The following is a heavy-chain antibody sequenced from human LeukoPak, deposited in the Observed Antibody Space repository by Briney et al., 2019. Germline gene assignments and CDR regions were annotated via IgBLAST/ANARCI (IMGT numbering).Heavy chain of an antibody. J-gene: IGHJ6*03. D-gene: IGHD1-20*01. Sequence: GGSLRLSCAASGFTFDDYAMHWVRQAPGKGLEWVSLISWDGGSTYYADSVKGRFTISRDNGKNSLYLQMNSLRAEDTAVYYCTTVSPPYNWNRGEYYYYYMDVWGKGTTVTVSS. CDR3: TTVSPPYNWNRGEYYYYYMDV. CDR1: GFTFDDYA. CDR2: ISWDGGST. V-gene: IGHV3-43D*03.